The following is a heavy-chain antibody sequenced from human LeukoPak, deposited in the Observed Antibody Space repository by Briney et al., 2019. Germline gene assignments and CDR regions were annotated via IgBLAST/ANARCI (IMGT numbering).Heavy chain of an antibody. Sequence: SEALSLTCTVSGGSISSNSYSWGWIRQSPGRGLEWIGRMYYSGSTYYNPSLQSRVTISVDTSKNQFSLRLSSVTAADTAVYYCARHVRDTSGYYYRPYVDYWGQGTLVTVSS. CDR2: MYYSGST. D-gene: IGHD3-22*01. CDR1: GGSISSNSYS. V-gene: IGHV4-39*01. CDR3: ARHVRDTSGYYYRPYVDY. J-gene: IGHJ4*02.